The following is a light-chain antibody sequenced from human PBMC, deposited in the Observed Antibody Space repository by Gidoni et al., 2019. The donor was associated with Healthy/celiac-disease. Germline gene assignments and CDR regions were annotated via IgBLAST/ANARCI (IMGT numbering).Light chain of an antibody. J-gene: IGKJ1*01. CDR2: AAS. Sequence: EIQMTTSPSSLSASVGDRVTITCRASQSISSYLNWDQQKPGKAPKLLIYAASSLQSGVPSRFSGSGSGTDFTLTISSLQPEDFATYYCQQSYSTPWTFGQGTKVEIK. CDR3: QQSYSTPWT. V-gene: IGKV1-39*01. CDR1: QSISSY.